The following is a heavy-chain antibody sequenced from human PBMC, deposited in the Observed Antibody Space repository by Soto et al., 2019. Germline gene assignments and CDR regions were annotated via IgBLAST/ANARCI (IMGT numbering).Heavy chain of an antibody. V-gene: IGHV1-3*01. D-gene: IGHD2-2*02. CDR1: GYAFRDYA. CDR2: INAGNGNT. J-gene: IGHJ4*02. CDR3: ASAPLDYTPSSTDD. Sequence: ASVQVSCKTTGYAFRDYAMHWVRQAPGQRLEWMGWINAGNGNTKYSQRFHGRVTIARDTSAREVSMALSSLRAEERDVYYCASAPLDYTPSSTDDWGQGTLVTVSS.